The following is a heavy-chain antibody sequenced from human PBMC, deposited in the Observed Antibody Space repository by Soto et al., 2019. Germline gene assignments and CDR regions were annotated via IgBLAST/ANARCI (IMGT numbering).Heavy chain of an antibody. CDR1: GGSISSSLYY. Sequence: SETLSLTCTVSGGSISSSLYYWGWIRQPPGKGLEWIGSIYYSGSTSYNPSLKSRVTISVDTSKNQFSLKLSSVTAADTAVYYCAGAQRIVVVPAAMGWFDPWGQGTLVTVS. J-gene: IGHJ5*02. CDR3: AGAQRIVVVPAAMGWFDP. CDR2: IYYSGST. D-gene: IGHD2-2*01. V-gene: IGHV4-39*01.